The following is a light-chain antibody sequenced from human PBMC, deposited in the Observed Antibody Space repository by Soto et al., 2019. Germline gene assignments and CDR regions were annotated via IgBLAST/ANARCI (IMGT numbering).Light chain of an antibody. J-gene: IGLJ1*01. CDR3: GTRDGSLSGYV. CDR1: SSNIGNNY. CDR2: DNN. Sequence: QSVLTQPPSVSAAPGQKVTISCSGSSSNIGNNYVSWYQQLPGTAPRLLIYDNNKRPSGIPDRFSGSKSGSSATLGITGLQTGDEADYYCGTRDGSLSGYVFGNGTKVTV. V-gene: IGLV1-51*01.